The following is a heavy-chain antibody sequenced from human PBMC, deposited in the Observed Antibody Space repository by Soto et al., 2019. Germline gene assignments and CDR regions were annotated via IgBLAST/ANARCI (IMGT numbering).Heavy chain of an antibody. CDR1: GYSFTSYW. CDR2: IYPGDSDT. CDR3: ARRDFWSGYYGGWDFDY. D-gene: IGHD3-3*01. J-gene: IGHJ4*02. Sequence: GESLKISCKGSGYSFTSYWIGWVRQMPGKGLEWMGIIYPGDSDTRYSPSFQGQVTISADKSISTAYLQWSSLKASDTAMYYCARRDFWSGYYGGWDFDYWGQGTLVTVSS. V-gene: IGHV5-51*01.